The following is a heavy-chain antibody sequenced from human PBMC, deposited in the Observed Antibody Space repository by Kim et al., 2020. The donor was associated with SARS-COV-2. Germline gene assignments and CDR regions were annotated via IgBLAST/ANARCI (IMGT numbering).Heavy chain of an antibody. CDR3: ARDLSGSGSYFDY. CDR2: INAGNGNT. J-gene: IGHJ4*02. V-gene: IGHV1-3*01. CDR1: GYTFTSYA. D-gene: IGHD1-26*01. Sequence: ASVKVSCKASGYTFTSYAMHWVRQAPGQRLEWMGWINAGNGNTKYSQKFQGRVTITRDTSASTAYMELSSLRSEDTAVYYCARDLSGSGSYFDYWGQGTLVTVSS.